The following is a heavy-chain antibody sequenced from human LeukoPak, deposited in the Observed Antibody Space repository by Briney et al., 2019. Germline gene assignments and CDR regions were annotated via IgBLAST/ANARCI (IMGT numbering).Heavy chain of an antibody. D-gene: IGHD1-1*01. Sequence: ASVKVSCKASGYTFTGYYIHWVRQAPGQGLEWMRWINPNSGGTNYAQKFQGRVTMTRDTSINTAYMELSRLRSDDTAVYYCARDPGDTTGTYYFDYWGQGTLVTVSS. V-gene: IGHV1-2*02. J-gene: IGHJ4*02. CDR2: INPNSGGT. CDR1: GYTFTGYY. CDR3: ARDPGDTTGTYYFDY.